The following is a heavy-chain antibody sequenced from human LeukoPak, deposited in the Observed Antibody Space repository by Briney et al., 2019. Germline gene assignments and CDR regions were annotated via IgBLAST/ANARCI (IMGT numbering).Heavy chain of an antibody. CDR3: ATGPRHDTGRRLQY. Sequence: PGGSLRLSCAASGFTFSSYAMNWVRQAPGKGLEWVSHISASGSSTYYADSVKGRFTISRENSKNTLYLQMNSLRAEDTALYYCATGPRHDTGRRLQYWGQGALVTVSA. D-gene: IGHD1-1*01. CDR1: GFTFSSYA. CDR2: ISASGSST. V-gene: IGHV3-23*01. J-gene: IGHJ4*02.